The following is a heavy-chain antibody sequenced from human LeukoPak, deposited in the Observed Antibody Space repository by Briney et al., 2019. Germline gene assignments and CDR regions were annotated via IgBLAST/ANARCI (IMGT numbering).Heavy chain of an antibody. CDR2: FDPEDGET. J-gene: IGHJ3*02. CDR3: ATSLEGPDGYI. Sequence: RASVKVSCKVSGYTLTELSMHWVRQAPGEGLEWMGGFDPEDGETIYAQKFQGRVTMTEDTSTDTAYMELSSLRSEDTAVYYCATSLEGPDGYIWGQGTMVTVSS. D-gene: IGHD3-3*01. V-gene: IGHV1-24*01. CDR1: GYTLTELS.